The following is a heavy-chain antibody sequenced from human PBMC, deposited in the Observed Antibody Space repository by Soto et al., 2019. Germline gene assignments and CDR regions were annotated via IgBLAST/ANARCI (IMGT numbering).Heavy chain of an antibody. CDR2: ISSTSAYI. Sequence: EVQLVESGGGLVEPGGSLRLSCAASGFTFSSYSMNWVRQAPGKGLEWVSSISSTSAYIYYADSMRGRFTVSGDNSKNSLYLQMNSLRAEDTAVYYCSRITDYCSSSTCSYPFDFWGQGTLVTVSS. CDR1: GFTFSSYS. V-gene: IGHV3-21*01. CDR3: SRITDYCSSSTCSYPFDF. D-gene: IGHD2-2*01. J-gene: IGHJ4*02.